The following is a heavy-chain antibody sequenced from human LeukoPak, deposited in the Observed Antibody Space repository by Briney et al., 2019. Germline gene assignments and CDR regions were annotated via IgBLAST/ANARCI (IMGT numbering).Heavy chain of an antibody. J-gene: IGHJ4*02. CDR1: GYTFTGYY. CDR3: ARSLYDYVWGSYRWDFDY. CDR2: INPNSGGT. V-gene: IGHV1-2*02. D-gene: IGHD3-16*02. Sequence: VKVSCKASGYTFTGYYMHWVRQAPGQGLEWMGWINPNSGGTNYAQKFQGRVTMTRDTSISTAYMELSRLRSDDTAVYYCARSLYDYVWGSYRWDFDYWGQGTLVTVSS.